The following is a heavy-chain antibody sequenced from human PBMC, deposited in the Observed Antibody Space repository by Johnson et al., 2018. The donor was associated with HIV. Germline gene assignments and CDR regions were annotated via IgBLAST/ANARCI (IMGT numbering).Heavy chain of an antibody. D-gene: IGHD2-21*02. CDR1: GFTFSNYG. V-gene: IGHV3-33*08. CDR2: IWYDGSNK. Sequence: QLVESGGGVVQPGRSLRLSCAASGFTFSNYGMNWVRQAPGKGLEWVAVIWYDGSNKYYVDSLKGRFTISRDNAKNSLSLQINRLRAEDTAVYYWARGGGDKSPWRAFDVWGRGTMVTVSS. CDR3: ARGGGDKSPWRAFDV. J-gene: IGHJ3*01.